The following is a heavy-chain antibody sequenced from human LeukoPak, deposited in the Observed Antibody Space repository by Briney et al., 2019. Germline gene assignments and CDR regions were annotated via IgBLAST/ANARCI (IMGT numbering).Heavy chain of an antibody. CDR3: AKDYSGPRATWALLEY. V-gene: IGHV3-23*01. CDR2: LSGSGTSA. CDR1: VFTFSGYA. D-gene: IGHD3-10*01. Sequence: GGSLRLSCAASVFTFSGYAMSWVRQAPGEGLEWVSGLSGSGTSAHYADSVKGRFTISRDNSMNTLYLQMNSLRAEDTAVYYCAKDYSGPRATWALLEYRGQGTLVTVSS. J-gene: IGHJ4*02.